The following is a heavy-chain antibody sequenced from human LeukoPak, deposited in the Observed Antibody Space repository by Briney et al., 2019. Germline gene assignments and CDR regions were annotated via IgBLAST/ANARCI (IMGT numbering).Heavy chain of an antibody. CDR1: GYTFTIYG. CDR2: ISTYNGNT. CDR3: ARGSPQDYDVLTGFFDF. J-gene: IGHJ4*02. V-gene: IGHV1-18*01. Sequence: ASVKVSCKAPGYTFTIYGINWVRQAPGQGLEWMGWISTYNGNTNYAQKLQGRVTMTTDTSTSTAYMELRSLRSDDTAVYYCARGSPQDYDVLTGFFDFWGRGTLVTVSS. D-gene: IGHD3-9*01.